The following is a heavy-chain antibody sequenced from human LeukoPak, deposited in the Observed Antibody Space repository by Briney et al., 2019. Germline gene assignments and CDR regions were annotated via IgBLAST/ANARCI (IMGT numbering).Heavy chain of an antibody. CDR2: ISSTSSDI. J-gene: IGHJ4*02. Sequence: PGGSLRLSCVASGFAFETYTMNWVRQAPGKGLERVSFISSTSSDINYADSVRDRFTISRDNAKNSLFLQMDSLRVEDTAVYYCAKGLFSGYDKYLDSWGQGTLVTVPS. D-gene: IGHD5-12*01. V-gene: IGHV3-21*04. CDR3: AKGLFSGYDKYLDS. CDR1: GFAFETYT.